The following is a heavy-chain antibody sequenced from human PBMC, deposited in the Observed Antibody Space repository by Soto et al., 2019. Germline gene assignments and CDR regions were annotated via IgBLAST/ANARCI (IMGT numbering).Heavy chain of an antibody. J-gene: IGHJ5*02. V-gene: IGHV4-31*03. Sequence: QVQLQESGPGLVKPSQTLSLTCTVSGASLHIGGYYWAWIRQNPGKGLEWIGYIYYTGVTYYNPSLASRVAIAVDTAQIQFSLELTSVTAADTAVYYCARDGSSTANWLDPWGQGILVTVSS. D-gene: IGHD2-2*01. CDR2: IYYTGVT. CDR3: ARDGSSTANWLDP. CDR1: GASLHIGGYY.